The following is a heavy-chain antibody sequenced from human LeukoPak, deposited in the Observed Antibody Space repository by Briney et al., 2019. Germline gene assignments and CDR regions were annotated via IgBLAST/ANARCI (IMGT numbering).Heavy chain of an antibody. CDR1: GFTFSDYY. CDR3: ARVRSPSYYCSGMDV. Sequence: GGSLRLSCAASGFTFSDYYMSWIRQAPGKGLEWVSYISSSGSTIYYADSVKGRFTISRDNAKNSLYLQMNSLRAEDTAVYYCARVRSPSYYCSGMDVWGQGTTVTVSS. D-gene: IGHD6-19*01. J-gene: IGHJ6*02. V-gene: IGHV3-11*01. CDR2: ISSSGSTI.